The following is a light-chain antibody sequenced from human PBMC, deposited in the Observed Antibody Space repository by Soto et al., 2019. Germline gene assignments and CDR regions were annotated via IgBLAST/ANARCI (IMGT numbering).Light chain of an antibody. CDR1: QDIYNH. CDR3: QEYDNLPPRLT. J-gene: IGKJ4*01. V-gene: IGKV1-33*01. CDR2: DAS. Sequence: DIQMTQSPSSLSASVGDTVTITCQASQDIYNHLNWYSQKPGKVPKLLIYDASRLETGVPSRFSGSGSGTDFTFTISSLQPEDIATYYCQEYDNLPPRLTFGGGTRVEIK.